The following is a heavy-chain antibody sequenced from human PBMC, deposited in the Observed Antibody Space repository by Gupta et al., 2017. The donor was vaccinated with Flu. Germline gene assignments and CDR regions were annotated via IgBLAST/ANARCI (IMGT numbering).Heavy chain of an antibody. CDR3: AKDQAAGPAAYYFDS. Sequence: QVQLVESGGGVVQPGRSLRLPCPASGFPFRRFAMHWVRQAPGKGLEWVAVIASDGGDKKYAESVKGRFTISRDNSKNTLYLQINSLRTEDTALYYCAKDQAAGPAAYYFDSWGQGTLGTVSS. D-gene: IGHD2-15*01. V-gene: IGHV3-30*18. CDR2: IASDGGDK. CDR1: GFPFRRFA. J-gene: IGHJ4*02.